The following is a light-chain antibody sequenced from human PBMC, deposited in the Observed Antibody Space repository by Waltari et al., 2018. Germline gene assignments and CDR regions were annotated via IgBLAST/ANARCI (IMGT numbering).Light chain of an antibody. CDR1: TSNIGTNT. J-gene: IGLJ3*02. CDR2: ANY. CDR3: ATWDDSLSGRV. V-gene: IGLV1-44*01. Sequence: QSVLTQPPSTSGTPGQRVPIPCSASTSNIGTNTVTWYQLLPGTAPKTVIFANYHRPSGVPDRFSASKSGTSASLVISGLQSEDEADYFCATWDDSLSGRVFGGGTKVTVL.